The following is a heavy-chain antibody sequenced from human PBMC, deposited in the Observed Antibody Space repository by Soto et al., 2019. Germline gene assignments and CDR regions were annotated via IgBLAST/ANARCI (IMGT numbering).Heavy chain of an antibody. CDR1: GFTFSSYA. CDR3: TASSGWYNAFDI. CDR2: ISGSGGST. J-gene: IGHJ3*02. D-gene: IGHD6-19*01. Sequence: EVQLLESGGGLVQPGGSLRLSCAASGFTFSSYAMSWVRQAPGKGLEWVSAISGSGGSTYYADSVKGRFTISRDNSTNTLYLQMISLRAEDTAVYYCTASSGWYNAFDIWGQGTMVTVSS. V-gene: IGHV3-23*01.